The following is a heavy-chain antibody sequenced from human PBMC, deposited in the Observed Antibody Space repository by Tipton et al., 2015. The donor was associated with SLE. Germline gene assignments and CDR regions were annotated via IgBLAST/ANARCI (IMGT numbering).Heavy chain of an antibody. CDR2: ISYDGSNK. D-gene: IGHD1-26*01. V-gene: IGHV3-30-3*01. CDR3: ARDEPLSGSYSPTDYYYYMDV. CDR1: GFTFSSYA. Sequence: SLRLSCAASGFTFSSYAMHWVRQAPGKGLEWVAVISYDGSNKYYADSVKGRFTISRDNSKNTLYLQMNSLRAEDTAVYYCARDEPLSGSYSPTDYYYYMDVWGKGTTVTVSS. J-gene: IGHJ6*03.